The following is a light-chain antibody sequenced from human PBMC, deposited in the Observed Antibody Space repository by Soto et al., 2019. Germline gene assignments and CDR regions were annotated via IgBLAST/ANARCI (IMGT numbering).Light chain of an antibody. CDR1: QSVSDT. V-gene: IGKV3-20*01. CDR3: HQYGGSPGT. J-gene: IGKJ5*01. CDR2: GAS. Sequence: EIVMTQSPATLSLSPRGRATLSCRASQSVSDTLAWYQQKPGQAPRLLIYGASTRAPGFPGRFSGSGSGTDFTLTISRLEPEDFAVYYCHQYGGSPGTFGQGTRLEI.